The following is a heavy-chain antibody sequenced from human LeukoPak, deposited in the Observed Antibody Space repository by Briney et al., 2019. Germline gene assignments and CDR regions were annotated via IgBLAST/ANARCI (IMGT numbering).Heavy chain of an antibody. CDR2: FDPEDGET. V-gene: IGHV1-24*01. Sequence: ASVKVSCKVSGYTLTELSMHWVRQAPGKGLEWMGGFDPEDGETIYAQKFQGRVTMTEDTSTDTAYVELSSLRSEDTAVYYCATSLIHGYYFDYWGQGTLVTVSS. D-gene: IGHD2-21*01. CDR1: GYTLTELS. J-gene: IGHJ4*02. CDR3: ATSLIHGYYFDY.